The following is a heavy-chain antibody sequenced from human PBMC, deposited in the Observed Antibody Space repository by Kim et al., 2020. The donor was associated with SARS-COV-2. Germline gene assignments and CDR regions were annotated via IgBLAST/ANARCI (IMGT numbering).Heavy chain of an antibody. Sequence: SETLSLTCTVSGGSISSYYWSWIRQPPGKGLEWIGYIYYSGSTNYNPSLKSRVTISVDTSKNQFSLKLSSVTAADTAVYYCARIIVEGGQWLGYYFDYWGQGTLVTVSS. CDR2: IYYSGST. J-gene: IGHJ4*02. CDR1: GGSISSYY. D-gene: IGHD6-19*01. CDR3: ARIIVEGGQWLGYYFDY. V-gene: IGHV4-59*13.